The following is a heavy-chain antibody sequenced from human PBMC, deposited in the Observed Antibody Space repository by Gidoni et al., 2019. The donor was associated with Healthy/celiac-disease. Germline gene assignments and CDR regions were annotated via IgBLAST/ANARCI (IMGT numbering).Heavy chain of an antibody. Sequence: EVQLVESGGGLVKPGGSLRLSCAASGFTFSSYSMNWVRQASGKGLEWVSSISSSSSYIYYADSVKGRFTISRDNAKNSLYLQMNSLRAEDTAVYYCAREGNADIVLGDWGQGTLVTVSS. D-gene: IGHD2-8*02. CDR2: ISSSSSYI. CDR3: AREGNADIVLGD. J-gene: IGHJ4*02. CDR1: GFTFSSYS. V-gene: IGHV3-21*01.